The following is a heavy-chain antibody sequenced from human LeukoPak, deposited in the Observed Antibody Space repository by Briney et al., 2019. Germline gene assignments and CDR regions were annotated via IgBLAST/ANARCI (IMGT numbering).Heavy chain of an antibody. CDR3: AKAVVVSTTRLGPFDT. V-gene: IGHV4-34*01. Sequence: SETLSLTCAVYGGSFSGYYWSWIRQPPGKGLEWIGEINHSGSTNYNPSLKSRVTISVDTSKNQFSLKLSSVTAADMAVYYCAKAVVVSTTRLGPFDTWGQGTMVTVSS. D-gene: IGHD3-22*01. CDR1: GGSFSGYY. CDR2: INHSGST. J-gene: IGHJ3*02.